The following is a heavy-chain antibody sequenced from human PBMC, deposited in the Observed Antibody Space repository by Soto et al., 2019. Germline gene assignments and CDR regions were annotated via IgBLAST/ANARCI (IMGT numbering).Heavy chain of an antibody. D-gene: IGHD1-26*01. CDR1: GGSFSGYY. CDR2: INHSGST. Sequence: ASETLSLTCAVYGGSFSGYYWSWIRQPPGKGLEWIGEINHSGSTNYNPSLKSRVTISVDTSKNQFSLKLSSVTAADTAVYYCARGGFGRPVGSYCFDYWGQGTLVTVSS. J-gene: IGHJ4*02. V-gene: IGHV4-34*01. CDR3: ARGGFGRPVGSYCFDY.